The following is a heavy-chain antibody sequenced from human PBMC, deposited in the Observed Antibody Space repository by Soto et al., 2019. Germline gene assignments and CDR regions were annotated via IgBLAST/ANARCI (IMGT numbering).Heavy chain of an antibody. Sequence: QVQLVESGGGVVQPGRSLRLSCAASGFTFSSYGMHWVRQAPGKGLEWVAVISYDGSNKYYADSVKGRFTISRDNSKNPLYLQMNSLRAEDTAVYYCAKDRTLYDFWSGYKVFHYGMDVWGQGTTVTVSS. J-gene: IGHJ6*02. CDR3: AKDRTLYDFWSGYKVFHYGMDV. CDR2: ISYDGSNK. D-gene: IGHD3-3*01. CDR1: GFTFSSYG. V-gene: IGHV3-30*18.